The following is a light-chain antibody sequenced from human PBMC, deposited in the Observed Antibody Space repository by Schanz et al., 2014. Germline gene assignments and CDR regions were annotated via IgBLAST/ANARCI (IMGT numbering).Light chain of an antibody. CDR3: SLYRSSSPL. Sequence: QSALTQPASVSGSPGQSITISCTGTSSDIYGYNNNYVSWYQQHPGKAPKLIIYDVTNRPSGVSNRFSGSKSGNTASLTISGLQAEDEADYYCSLYRSSSPLFGGGTKLTVL. V-gene: IGLV2-14*01. CDR1: SSDIYGYNNNY. CDR2: DVT. J-gene: IGLJ2*01.